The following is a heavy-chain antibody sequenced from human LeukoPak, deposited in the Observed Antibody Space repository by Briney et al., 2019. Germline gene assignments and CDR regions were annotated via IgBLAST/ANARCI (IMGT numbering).Heavy chain of an antibody. J-gene: IGHJ4*02. CDR2: IKQDGSEK. Sequence: GGSLRLSCAASGFTFSNYWMSWVRQAPGKGLEWVANIKQDGSEKYYVDSVKGRFTISRDNAESAPYLQMNSLRAEDTAVYYCARGAQLVYYYDSSGYLNYWGQGTLVTVSS. CDR1: GFTFSNYW. V-gene: IGHV3-7*01. D-gene: IGHD3-22*01. CDR3: ARGAQLVYYYDSSGYLNY.